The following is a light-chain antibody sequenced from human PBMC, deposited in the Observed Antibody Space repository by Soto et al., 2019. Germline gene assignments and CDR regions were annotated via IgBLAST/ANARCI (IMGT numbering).Light chain of an antibody. CDR2: EVT. Sequence: QSALTQPPSASGSPGQSVTISCTGTSSDIGDYDYVSWYQQHPGKAPKLIIYEVTKRPSGVPDRFSGSKSGNSASLTVSGLQAEDEGDYFCSSYARRNNLLFGGGTKLPS. V-gene: IGLV2-8*01. J-gene: IGLJ2*01. CDR1: SSDIGDYDY. CDR3: SSYARRNNLL.